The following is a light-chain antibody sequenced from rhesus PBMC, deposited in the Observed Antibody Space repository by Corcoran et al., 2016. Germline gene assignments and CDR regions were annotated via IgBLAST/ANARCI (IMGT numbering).Light chain of an antibody. J-gene: IGKJ3*01. CDR2: YAS. CDR1: QGINHY. V-gene: IGKV1-66*01. CDR3: QQYNNSPFT. Sequence: DIQMTQSPSSLSASVGDRVTITCRESQGINHYLIWYQQKPGKAPKSLIYYASIVETGVPSRFSGSGSGTDYTLTISSLQPEDIETYYCQQYNNSPFTFGPGTKLDIK.